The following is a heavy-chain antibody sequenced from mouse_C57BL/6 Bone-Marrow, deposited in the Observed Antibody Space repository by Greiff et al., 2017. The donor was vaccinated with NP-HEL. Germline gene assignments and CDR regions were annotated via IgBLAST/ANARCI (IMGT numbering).Heavy chain of an antibody. CDR2: IRSKSNNYAT. CDR3: VRQNYYGTSWDWYFDV. J-gene: IGHJ1*03. V-gene: IGHV10-1*01. Sequence: EVQLVESGGGLVQPKGSLKLSCAASGFSFNTYAMNWVRQAPGKGLEWVARIRSKSNNYATYYADSVKDRFTISRDDSESMLYLQMNNLKTEDTAMYYCVRQNYYGTSWDWYFDVWGTGTTVTVSS. D-gene: IGHD1-1*01. CDR1: GFSFNTYA.